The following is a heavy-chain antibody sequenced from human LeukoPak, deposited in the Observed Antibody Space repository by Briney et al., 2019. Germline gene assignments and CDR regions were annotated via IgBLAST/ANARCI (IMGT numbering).Heavy chain of an antibody. CDR2: ISSSGSTI. J-gene: IGHJ4*02. CDR3: ARDRGYSSSPPFDY. CDR1: GFTFSSYE. V-gene: IGHV3-48*03. Sequence: SGGSLRLSCAASGFTFSSYEMNWVRQAPGKGLEWVSYISSSGSTIYYADSVKGRFTISRDNAKNSLYLQMNSLRAEDTAVYYCARDRGYSSSPPFDYWGQGTLVTVSS. D-gene: IGHD6-13*01.